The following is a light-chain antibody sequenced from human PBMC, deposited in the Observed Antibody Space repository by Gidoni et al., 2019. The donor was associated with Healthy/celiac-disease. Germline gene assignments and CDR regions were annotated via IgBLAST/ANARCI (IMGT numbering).Light chain of an antibody. CDR1: QSVSSSY. Sequence: IVFTHSPGTLPLSPGERATLSCRASQSVSSSYLAWYQQKPGQAPRLLIYGASSRATGIPDRFSGSGSGTDFTLTISRLEPEDFAVYYCQQYGSSPYTFGQGTKLEIK. CDR2: GAS. J-gene: IGKJ2*01. V-gene: IGKV3-20*01. CDR3: QQYGSSPYT.